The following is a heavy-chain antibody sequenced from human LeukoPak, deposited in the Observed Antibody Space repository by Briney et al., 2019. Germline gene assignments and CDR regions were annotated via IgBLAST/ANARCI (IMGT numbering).Heavy chain of an antibody. CDR1: GFTFSSYT. CDR2: ISGSSSKI. J-gene: IGHJ4*02. D-gene: IGHD4-17*01. Sequence: KPGGSLRLSCAASGFTFSSYTMNWVRQPPGKGLEWVSSISGSSSKIYYADPVKGRFTISRDNAKGSLYLQMNSLRADDTAVYYCARDAYGDYGFDYWGQGILVTVSS. CDR3: ARDAYGDYGFDY. V-gene: IGHV3-21*01.